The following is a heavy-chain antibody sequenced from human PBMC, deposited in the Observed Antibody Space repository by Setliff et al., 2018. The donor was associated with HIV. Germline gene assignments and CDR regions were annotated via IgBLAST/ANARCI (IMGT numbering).Heavy chain of an antibody. J-gene: IGHJ4*02. CDR3: MRGTGPGAYLCDY. CDR2: IYHSGST. CDR1: GYSISSGYY. D-gene: IGHD3-16*01. Sequence: TLSLTCTVSGYSISSGYYWGWIRQPPGKGLEWIGSIYHSGSTYYNPSLKSRVTMSVDTSKNQFSLKLNSVTAADTAVYYCMRGTGPGAYLCDYWGQGTLVTVSS. V-gene: IGHV4-38-2*02.